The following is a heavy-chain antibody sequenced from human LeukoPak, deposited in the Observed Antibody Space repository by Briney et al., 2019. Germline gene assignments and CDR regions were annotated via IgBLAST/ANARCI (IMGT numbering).Heavy chain of an antibody. V-gene: IGHV3-23*01. J-gene: IGHJ4*02. CDR1: GFTFSSYT. CDR2: ISGSGGST. D-gene: IGHD6-13*01. Sequence: GGSPRLSCAASGFTFSSYTMSWVRQAPGKGLEWVSAISGSGGSTYYADSVKGRFTISRDNSKNTLYLQMNSLRAEDTAVYYCTKDRIAAAGTSCSYWGQGTLVTVSS. CDR3: TKDRIAAAGTSCSY.